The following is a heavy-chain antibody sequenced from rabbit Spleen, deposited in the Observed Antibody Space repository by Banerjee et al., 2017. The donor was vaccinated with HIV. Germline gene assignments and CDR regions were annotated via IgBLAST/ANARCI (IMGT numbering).Heavy chain of an antibody. Sequence: QEQLVESGGGLVQPGGSLKLSCTASGFSFSNKAVMCWVRQAPGKGLEWIACINAVTGKAVYASWAKGRFTFSKTSSTTVTLRMTSLTAADRATYFCARDLTSVVGWNFNLWGPGTLVTVS. V-gene: IGHV1S45*01. CDR2: INAVTGKA. J-gene: IGHJ4*01. CDR1: GFSFSNKAV. CDR3: ARDLTSVVGWNFNL. D-gene: IGHD1-1*01.